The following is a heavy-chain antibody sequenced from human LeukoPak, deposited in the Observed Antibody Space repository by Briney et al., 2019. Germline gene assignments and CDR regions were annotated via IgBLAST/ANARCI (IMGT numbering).Heavy chain of an antibody. CDR3: ARVRAGQQLVLPYFDY. CDR1: GYTFTGYY. CDR2: INPNSGGT. Sequence: GASVKVSCKASGYTFTGYYMHWVRQAPGQGLEWMGWINPNSGGTNYAQKFQGRVTMTRDTSISTAYMELSRLRSDDTAVYYCARVRAGQQLVLPYFDYWGQGTLVTVSS. J-gene: IGHJ4*02. D-gene: IGHD6-13*01. V-gene: IGHV1-2*02.